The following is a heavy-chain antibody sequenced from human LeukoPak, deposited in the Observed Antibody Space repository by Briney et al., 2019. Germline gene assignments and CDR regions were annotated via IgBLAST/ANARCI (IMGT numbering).Heavy chain of an antibody. CDR2: IDPNSGGP. D-gene: IGHD4-17*01. CDR3: ALKDYGDYEGLDY. Sequence: ASVKVSCKASGYTFTSYYMHCVRQAPGQGREGMGWIDPNSGGPNYAQKFQGRVTMTRDTSISTAYMELSRLRSDDTAVYYCALKDYGDYEGLDYWGQGTLVTVSS. V-gene: IGHV1-2*02. J-gene: IGHJ4*02. CDR1: GYTFTSYY.